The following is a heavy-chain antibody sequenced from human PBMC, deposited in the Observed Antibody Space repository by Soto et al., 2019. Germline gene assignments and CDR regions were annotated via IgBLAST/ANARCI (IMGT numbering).Heavy chain of an antibody. CDR2: ISYDGSNK. D-gene: IGHD1-26*01. Sequence: GGSLRLSCAASGFTFSSYGMHWVRQAPGKGLEWVAVISYDGSNKYYADSVKGRFTISRDNSKNTLYLQMNSLRAEDTAVYYCAKPSGSYYVGAFDIWGQGTMVTVS. CDR1: GFTFSSYG. J-gene: IGHJ3*02. CDR3: AKPSGSYYVGAFDI. V-gene: IGHV3-30*18.